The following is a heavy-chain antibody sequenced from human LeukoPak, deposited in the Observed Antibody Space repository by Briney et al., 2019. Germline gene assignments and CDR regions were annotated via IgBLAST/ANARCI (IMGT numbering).Heavy chain of an antibody. V-gene: IGHV1-46*01. CDR1: GYTFTIYY. J-gene: IGHJ6*03. CDR2: INPSGGST. D-gene: IGHD3-10*01. Sequence: ASVKVSCKASGYTFTIYYIHWVRQAPGQGLEWMGLINPSGGSTNYAQKVPGRVTMTRDTATSTVYMELSSLRSEDTAVYYCARGPRISLIRGGQWYYYMDVWGKGTTVTISS. CDR3: ARGPRISLIRGGQWYYYMDV.